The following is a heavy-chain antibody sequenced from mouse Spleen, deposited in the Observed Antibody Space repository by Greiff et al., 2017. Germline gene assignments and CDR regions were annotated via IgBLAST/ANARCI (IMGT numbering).Heavy chain of an antibody. V-gene: IGHV2-5*01. CDR2: IWRGGST. CDR3: AKNRASGGAMDY. Sequence: VQLVESGPGLVQPSQSLSITCTVSGFSLTSYGVHWVRQSPGKGLEWLGVIWRGGSTDYNAAFMSRLSITKDNSKSQVFFKMNSLQADDTAIYYCAKNRASGGAMDYWGQGTSVTVSS. D-gene: IGHD3-1*01. J-gene: IGHJ4*01. CDR1: GFSLTSYG.